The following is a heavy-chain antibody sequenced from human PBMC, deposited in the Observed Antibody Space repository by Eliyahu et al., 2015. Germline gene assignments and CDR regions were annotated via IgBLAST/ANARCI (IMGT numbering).Heavy chain of an antibody. D-gene: IGHD4-23*01. J-gene: IGHJ4*02. CDR3: ARVPLTYGGSTRGFFDY. CDR2: MYFSGSP. Sequence: QVRLQESGPGRVKPSETLSLTCTVPGDPINXSYWTWIRQTPGKXLAYVGYMYFSGSPNYNPSLKSRVTMSLDTSKNQFFLKLTAVTAADTAVYFCARVPLTYGGSTRGFFDYWGQGALVTVSS. V-gene: IGHV4-59*01. CDR1: GDPINXSY.